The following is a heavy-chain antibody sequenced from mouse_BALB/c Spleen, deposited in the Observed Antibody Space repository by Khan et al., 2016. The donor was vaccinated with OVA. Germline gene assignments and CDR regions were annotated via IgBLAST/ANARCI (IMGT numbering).Heavy chain of an antibody. CDR3: ARIRKILAPYFDY. V-gene: IGHV1S81*02. CDR1: GYTFTSYW. CDR2: TNPTNGRT. D-gene: IGHD1-3*01. J-gene: IGHJ2*01. Sequence: QVQLQQSGAELVKAGASVKMSCKASGYTFTSYWMHWVKQRLGQGLEWFAETNPTNGRTYYNEKFKSKATLTVDKSSSTAYMLLSGLTFEDSAVYYCARIRKILAPYFDYWGQGTTLTVSS.